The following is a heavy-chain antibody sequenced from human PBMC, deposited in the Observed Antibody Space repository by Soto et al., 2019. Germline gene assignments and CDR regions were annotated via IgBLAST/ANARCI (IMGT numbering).Heavy chain of an antibody. D-gene: IGHD3-16*02. J-gene: IGHJ3*02. V-gene: IGHV1-2*04. CDR1: GYTFTGYY. CDR2: INPNSGGT. CDR3: ARVSQLSHDAFDI. Sequence: ASVKVSCKASGYTFTGYYMHWVRQAPGQGLEWMGWINPNSGGTNYAQKFRGWVTMTRDTSISTAYMELSRLRSDDTAVYYCARVSQLSHDAFDIWGQGTMVTVSS.